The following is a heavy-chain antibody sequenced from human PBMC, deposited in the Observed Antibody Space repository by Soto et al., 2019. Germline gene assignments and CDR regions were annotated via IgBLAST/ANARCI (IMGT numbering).Heavy chain of an antibody. Sequence: SETLSLTCTGPGGSISSDYWSWIRQPPWKGLEWIGYIYYSGSTNYNPSLKSRVTISVDTSKNQFSLKLSSVTAADTAVYYCARDLRCTNGVCDPFWFDPWGQGTLVTVSS. J-gene: IGHJ5*02. CDR3: ARDLRCTNGVCDPFWFDP. CDR1: GGSISSDY. D-gene: IGHD2-8*01. V-gene: IGHV4-59*01. CDR2: IYYSGST.